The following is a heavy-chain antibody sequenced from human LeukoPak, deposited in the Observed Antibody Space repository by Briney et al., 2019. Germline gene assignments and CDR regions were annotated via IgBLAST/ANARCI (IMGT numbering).Heavy chain of an antibody. V-gene: IGHV3-74*01. CDR1: GFSFSNYW. CDR2: MNSDWSAT. CDR3: AKGPNYFDS. Sequence: GGSLRLPCAPSGFSFSNYWMHWVRHAPGKGLVGVTRMNSDWSATYCADSVQGRFTISRDNAKNTLYLQMNSLRAEDTAMYFCAKGPNYFDSWGQGTLVTVSS. J-gene: IGHJ4*02.